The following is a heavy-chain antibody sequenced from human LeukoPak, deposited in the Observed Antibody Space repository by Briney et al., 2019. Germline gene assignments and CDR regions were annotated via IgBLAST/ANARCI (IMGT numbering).Heavy chain of an antibody. J-gene: IGHJ4*02. D-gene: IGHD6-19*01. V-gene: IGHV1-24*01. Sequence: ASVKVSCKVSGYSLIELSTHWVRQAPGKGLEWMGGIDLEHGNPVYAQKFQGRVTMTEDTTTDTAYTEVNRLTSEDTAIYYRAKGVAVAGTPPGGDYWGQGTLLTVSS. CDR3: AKGVAVAGTPPGGDY. CDR2: IDLEHGNP. CDR1: GYSLIELS.